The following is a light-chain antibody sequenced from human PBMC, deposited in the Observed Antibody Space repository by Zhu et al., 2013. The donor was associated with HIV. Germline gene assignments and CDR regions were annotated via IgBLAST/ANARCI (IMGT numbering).Light chain of an antibody. Sequence: EIVLTQSPATLSVSPGERATLSCRASQTVSTHLAWYQQKPDQPPRLLIYGSSSRATGIPDRFSGSGSGTQFSLTISSLQSEDFAVYYCQQYNDWPPLTFGPGTTVDIK. CDR1: QTVSTH. J-gene: IGKJ3*01. CDR3: QQYNDWPPLT. V-gene: IGKV3D-15*01. CDR2: GSS.